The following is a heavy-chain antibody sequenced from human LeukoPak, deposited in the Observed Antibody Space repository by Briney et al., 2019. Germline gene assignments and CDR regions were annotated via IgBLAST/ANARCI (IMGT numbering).Heavy chain of an antibody. D-gene: IGHD3-3*01. CDR3: TRRPKEPGFWSGYVDS. CDR2: VFYNGNT. CDR1: GAIIKREGFN. V-gene: IGHV4-39*01. J-gene: IGHJ4*02. Sequence: PSEALSLTCSVSGAIIKREGFNWDWIRQPPGKGLEYIGSVFYNGNTYYNPSLESRVTISGDTSKNQFSLKLYSVTAADTAVYYCTRRPKEPGFWSGYVDSWGQGTLVTVSS.